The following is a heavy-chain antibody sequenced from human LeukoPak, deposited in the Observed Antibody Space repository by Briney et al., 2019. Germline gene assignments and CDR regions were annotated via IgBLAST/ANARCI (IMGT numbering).Heavy chain of an antibody. J-gene: IGHJ6*02. D-gene: IGHD3-10*01. Sequence: RSGGSLRLSCAASGFIFSSYSMNWVRQAPGKGLEWVSSISSSSSYIYYADSVKGRFTISRDNAKNSLYLQMNSLRAEDTAVYYCARFTMVRGFVDVWGQGTTVTVSS. CDR3: ARFTMVRGFVDV. CDR2: ISSSSSYI. V-gene: IGHV3-21*01. CDR1: GFIFSSYS.